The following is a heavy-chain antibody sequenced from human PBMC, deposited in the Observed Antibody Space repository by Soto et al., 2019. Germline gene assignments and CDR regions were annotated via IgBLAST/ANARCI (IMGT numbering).Heavy chain of an antibody. CDR1: GFTFSNFV. CDR3: AKGPANYYDSSGSDY. V-gene: IGHV3-23*01. CDR2: ISGSGGST. D-gene: IGHD3-22*01. Sequence: GGSLRLSCAASGFTFSNFVMGWVRRAPGKGLEWVSAISGSGGSTYYADSVKGRFTISRDNSKNTLYLQMNSLRAEDTAVYYCAKGPANYYDSSGSDYWGQGTLVTVSS. J-gene: IGHJ4*02.